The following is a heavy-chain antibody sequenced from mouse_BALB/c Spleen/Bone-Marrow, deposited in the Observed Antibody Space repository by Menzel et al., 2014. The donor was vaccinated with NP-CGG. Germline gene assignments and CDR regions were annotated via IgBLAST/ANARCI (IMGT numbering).Heavy chain of an antibody. V-gene: IGHV1-82*01. Sequence: QVQLQQSGPELVKPGASVKISCKASGYAFSSSWMNWVKQRPGQGLEWIGRIYPGDGDTNYNGKFKGKATLTADKSSSTAYMQLSSLTSVDSAVYFCARAGDYRYDAMNYWGQGTSVTASS. D-gene: IGHD2-14*01. CDR3: ARAGDYRYDAMNY. CDR1: GYAFSSSW. CDR2: IYPGDGDT. J-gene: IGHJ4*01.